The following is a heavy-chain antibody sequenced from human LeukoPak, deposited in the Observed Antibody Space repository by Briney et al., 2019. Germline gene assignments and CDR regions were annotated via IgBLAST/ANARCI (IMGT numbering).Heavy chain of an antibody. CDR1: GGSISSQY. V-gene: IGHV4-59*08. CDR3: ARHETASRGYYYGMDV. J-gene: IGHJ6*02. D-gene: IGHD1-1*01. Sequence: SETLSLTCTVSGGSISSQYWSWIRQPPGKGLEWIGHIYYTGSSNYNPSLKSRVTMSADTSRNQISLRLSTVTAADTAVYYCARHETASRGYYYGMDVWGQGTTVTVSS. CDR2: IYYTGSS.